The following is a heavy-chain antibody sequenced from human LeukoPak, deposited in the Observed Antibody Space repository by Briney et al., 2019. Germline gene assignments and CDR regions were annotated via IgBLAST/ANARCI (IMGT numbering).Heavy chain of an antibody. CDR1: GGSISSSYY. V-gene: IGHV4-34*01. D-gene: IGHD3-10*01. J-gene: IGHJ6*02. Sequence: SETLSLTCTVSGGSISSSYYWSWIRQPPGKGLEWIGEINHSGSTNYNPSLKSRVTISVDTSKNQFSLKLSSVTAADTAVYYCARGLRGSGVSPYGMDVWGQGTTVTVSS. CDR2: INHSGST. CDR3: ARGLRGSGVSPYGMDV.